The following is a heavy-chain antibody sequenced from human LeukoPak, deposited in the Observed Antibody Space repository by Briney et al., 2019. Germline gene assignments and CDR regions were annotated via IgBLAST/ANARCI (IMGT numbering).Heavy chain of an antibody. CDR2: IKQDGSET. V-gene: IGHV3-7*01. CDR1: GFTFTNNF. CDR3: VREGFYFFDF. Sequence: GGSLRLSCAASGFTFTNNFMSWVRQVPGKGLEWVANIKQDGSETTYADSVRGRFTIFRDNAKDSVYLQMNSLRAEDSATYYCVREGFYFFDFWGQGTLVTVSA. J-gene: IGHJ4*01.